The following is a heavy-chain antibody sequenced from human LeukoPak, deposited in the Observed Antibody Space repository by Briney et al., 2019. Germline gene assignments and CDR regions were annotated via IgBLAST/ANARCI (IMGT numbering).Heavy chain of an antibody. J-gene: IGHJ4*02. V-gene: IGHV4-59*08. CDR3: ARHGYDSSGYYSYYFDY. D-gene: IGHD3-22*01. CDR2: IYYSGST. Sequence: SETLSLTCTASGGSISSYYWSWIRQPPGRGLEWIGYIYYSGSTNYNPSLKSRVTISVDTSKNQFSLKLSSVTAADTAVYYCARHGYDSSGYYSYYFDYWGQGTLVTVSS. CDR1: GGSISSYY.